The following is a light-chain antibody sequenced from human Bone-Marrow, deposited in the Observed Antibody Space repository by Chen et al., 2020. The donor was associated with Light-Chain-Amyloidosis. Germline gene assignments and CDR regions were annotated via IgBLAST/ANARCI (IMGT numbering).Light chain of an antibody. Sequence: SYDLTLPPSVSVSPGQTARITCSGDDLPTKYAYWYQQKQGQAPVLVIHRDTERPSGISERFSGSSAGTTATLTISGVQAEDEADYHCQSADSSGTYEVIFGGGTKLTVL. CDR2: RDT. J-gene: IGLJ2*01. V-gene: IGLV3-25*03. CDR1: DLPTKY. CDR3: QSADSSGTYEVI.